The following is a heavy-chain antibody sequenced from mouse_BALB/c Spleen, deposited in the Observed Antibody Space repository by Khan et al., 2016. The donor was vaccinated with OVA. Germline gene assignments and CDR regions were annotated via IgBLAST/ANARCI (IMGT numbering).Heavy chain of an antibody. D-gene: IGHD1-1*01. V-gene: IGHV1S41*01. Sequence: DLVRPGASVKLSCKASGYTFTSYWINWVKQRPGQGLEWIGRIDPGSGSPHYNEKFKGQATLTVDLSSSTAYIQLSSLSYEDSAVFFCRRANYYGRTCYAMEYWGQGTSVTVSS. CDR3: RRANYYGRTCYAMEY. CDR2: IDPGSGSP. CDR1: GYTFTSYW. J-gene: IGHJ4*01.